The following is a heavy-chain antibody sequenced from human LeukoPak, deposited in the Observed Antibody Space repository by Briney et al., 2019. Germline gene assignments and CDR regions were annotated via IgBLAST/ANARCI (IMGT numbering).Heavy chain of an antibody. CDR2: IYTSGST. J-gene: IGHJ4*02. D-gene: IGHD3/OR15-3a*01. CDR3: VGGLGVFDY. Sequence: PSQTLSLTCTVSGGSLSSGSYYWSWIRQPAGKGLEWIGRIYTSGSTNYNPSLKSRVTISVDTSKNQFSLKLSSVTAADTAVYYCVGGLGVFDYWGQGTLVTVSS. V-gene: IGHV4-61*02. CDR1: GGSLSSGSYY.